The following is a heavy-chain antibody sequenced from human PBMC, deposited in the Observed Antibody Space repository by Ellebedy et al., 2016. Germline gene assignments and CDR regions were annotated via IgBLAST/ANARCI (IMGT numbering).Heavy chain of an antibody. J-gene: IGHJ2*01. CDR2: IKEDGSAK. D-gene: IGHD3-3*01. CDR1: GFSFSNYW. CDR3: ATSLRFLGTLLTNFYFDL. V-gene: IGHV3-7*03. Sequence: GESLKISCAASGFSFSNYWMSWVRQVPGKGLEWVANIKEDGSAKYYVDSVKGRFTISRDNTKNSLFLEMNRLRVDDTAVYFCATSLRFLGTLLTNFYFDLWGRGTRVTVSS.